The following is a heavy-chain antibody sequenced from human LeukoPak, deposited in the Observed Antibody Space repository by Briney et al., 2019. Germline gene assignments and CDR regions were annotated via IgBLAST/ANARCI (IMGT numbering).Heavy chain of an antibody. CDR1: GGTFSSYA. J-gene: IGHJ6*03. D-gene: IGHD6-6*01. CDR2: IIPIFGTA. Sequence: SVKVSCKASGGTFSSYAISWVRQAPGQGLEWMGGIIPIFGTANYAQKFQGRVTITADESTSTAYMELSSLRSEDTAVYYCARSLYTSSIAARPGYYYYYMDVWGKGTTVTVSS. V-gene: IGHV1-69*13. CDR3: ARSLYTSSIAARPGYYYYYMDV.